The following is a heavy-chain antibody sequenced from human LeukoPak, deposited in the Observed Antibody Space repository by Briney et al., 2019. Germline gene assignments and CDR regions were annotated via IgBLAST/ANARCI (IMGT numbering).Heavy chain of an antibody. V-gene: IGHV3-48*02. CDR2: ISSTSSTI. CDR3: TPHRDGNYPFDY. Sequence: PGRSLRLSCAASGFTFSTYSMNWVRQAPGKGLEWVSYISSTSSTIYYADSVKGRFTISRDSAKNSLYLQMSSLRDDDTAVYYCTPHRDGNYPFDYWGQGTLVTVST. D-gene: IGHD1-7*01. J-gene: IGHJ4*02. CDR1: GFTFSTYS.